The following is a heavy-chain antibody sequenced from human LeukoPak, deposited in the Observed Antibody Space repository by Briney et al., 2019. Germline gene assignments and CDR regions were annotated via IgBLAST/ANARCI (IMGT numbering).Heavy chain of an antibody. D-gene: IGHD3-16*01. CDR2: INYSRRT. J-gene: IGHJ6*03. V-gene: IGHV4-59*01. CDR1: GGPISSYY. Sequence: SETLSLTCTVSGGPISSYYWSWIRQPQGKGREGIGNINYSRRTNYNPSLKSRVTISVDTSKNQCSLKLSSVTAADTAVYYCTRGAIAYYYMDGWGKGTTVTIS. CDR3: TRGAIAYYYMDG.